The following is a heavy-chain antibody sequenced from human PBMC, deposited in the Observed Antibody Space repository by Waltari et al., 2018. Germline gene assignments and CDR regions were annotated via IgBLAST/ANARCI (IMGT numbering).Heavy chain of an antibody. CDR1: GYTFTSYG. CDR2: ISAYNGNT. J-gene: IGHJ4*02. D-gene: IGHD2-8*01. Sequence: QVQLVQSGAEVKKPGASVKVSCKASGYTFTSYGISWVRQAPGQGLEWMGWISAYNGNTNYAQKPQGRVTMTTDTSTSTAYMELRSLRSDDTAVYYCARGKRYCTNGVCYRAPFDYWGQGTLVTVSS. V-gene: IGHV1-18*01. CDR3: ARGKRYCTNGVCYRAPFDY.